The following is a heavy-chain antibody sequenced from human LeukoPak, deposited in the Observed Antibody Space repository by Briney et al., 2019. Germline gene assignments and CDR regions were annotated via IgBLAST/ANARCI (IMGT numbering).Heavy chain of an antibody. V-gene: IGHV3-23*01. CDR2: ISDSGGTT. CDR3: AKVRRGVAAAGTNY. D-gene: IGHD6-13*01. CDR1: EFIFSSYG. Sequence: PGGSLRLSCAASEFIFSSYGMSWVRQAPGKGLEWVSSISDSGGTTYYADPVKGRFTISRDNSKNTVYMEMNSLRAEDTAVYYCAKVRRGVAAAGTNYWGQGTLVTVSS. J-gene: IGHJ4*02.